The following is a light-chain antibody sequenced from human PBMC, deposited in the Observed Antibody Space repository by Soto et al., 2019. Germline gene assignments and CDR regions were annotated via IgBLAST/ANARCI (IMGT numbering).Light chain of an antibody. CDR3: ASYSSSETPVV. J-gene: IGLJ2*01. V-gene: IGLV2-14*03. Sequence: QSALTQPASVSGSPGQSITISCTGTARDIGGYQFVSWYQQHPDKAPKLIIVDVTKRPSGISSRFSASKSGTTDSLTISGLLPEDEAQYYCASYSSSETPVVFGGGTKLTVL. CDR1: ARDIGGYQF. CDR2: DVT.